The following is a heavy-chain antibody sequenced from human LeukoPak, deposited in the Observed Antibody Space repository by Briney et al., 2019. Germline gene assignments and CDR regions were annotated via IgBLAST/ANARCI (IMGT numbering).Heavy chain of an antibody. Sequence: GASVKVSCKASGGTFSSYAISWVRQAPGQGLEWMGGIIPIFGTANYAQKFQGRVTITTDESTSTAYMELSSLRSEDTAVYYCARDRLEQGYMDVWGKGTTVTVSS. J-gene: IGHJ6*03. V-gene: IGHV1-69*05. CDR3: ARDRLEQGYMDV. CDR2: IIPIFGTA. D-gene: IGHD1/OR15-1a*01. CDR1: GGTFSSYA.